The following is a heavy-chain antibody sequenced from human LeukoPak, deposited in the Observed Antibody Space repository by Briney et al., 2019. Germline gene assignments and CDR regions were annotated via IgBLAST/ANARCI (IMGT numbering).Heavy chain of an antibody. J-gene: IGHJ4*02. D-gene: IGHD3-10*01. V-gene: IGHV3-7*01. CDR1: GFTFSNHW. Sequence: PGGSLRLSCAVSGFTFSNHWMSWVRQAPGKGLEWVAYIKQDGSEKYYVDSVKGRFSISRDNAKNSLYLQMNSLRVDDTAIYYCAREAGTGDYWGQGTLVTVSS. CDR3: AREAGTGDY. CDR2: IKQDGSEK.